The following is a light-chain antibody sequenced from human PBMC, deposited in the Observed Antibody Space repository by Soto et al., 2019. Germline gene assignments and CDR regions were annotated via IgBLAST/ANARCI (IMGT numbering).Light chain of an antibody. CDR3: QQYNNWPLT. Sequence: EIVMTQSPATLSVSPGERATLSCRASQSVSSDLAWDQQKPGQAPSLLIYGASTRATAFPARFSGSGSGTEFTLTISSLQPEDFAVYYCQQYNNWPLTFGGGTQVEIK. J-gene: IGKJ4*01. V-gene: IGKV3-15*01. CDR1: QSVSSD. CDR2: GAS.